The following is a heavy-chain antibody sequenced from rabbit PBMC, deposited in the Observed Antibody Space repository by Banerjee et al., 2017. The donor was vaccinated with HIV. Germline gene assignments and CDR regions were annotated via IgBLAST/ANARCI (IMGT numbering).Heavy chain of an antibody. D-gene: IGHD1-1*01. Sequence: GDLVKPEGSLTLSCTASGFSFSNKYVMCWVRQAPGKGLEWIACINTSTGNTVYASWAKGRFTISKTSSTTVTLQMTSLTAADTATYFCARDVSSSGAYEFSLWGQGTLVTVS. J-gene: IGHJ4*01. V-gene: IGHV1S45*01. CDR2: INTSTGNT. CDR1: GFSFSNKYV. CDR3: ARDVSSSGAYEFSL.